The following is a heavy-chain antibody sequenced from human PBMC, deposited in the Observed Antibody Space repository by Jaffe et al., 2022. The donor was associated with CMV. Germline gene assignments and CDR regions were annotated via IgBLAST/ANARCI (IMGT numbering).Heavy chain of an antibody. CDR2: IIPIFGTA. V-gene: IGHV1-69*01. J-gene: IGHJ3*02. Sequence: QVQLVQSGAEVKKPGSSVKVSCKASGGTFSSYAISWVRQAPGQGLEWMGGIIPIFGTANYAQKFQGRVTITADESTSTAYMELSSLRSEDTAVYYCARGSIRLAAAGPRVDAFDIWGQGTMVTVSS. CDR3: ARGSIRLAAAGPRVDAFDI. D-gene: IGHD6-13*01. CDR1: GGTFSSYA.